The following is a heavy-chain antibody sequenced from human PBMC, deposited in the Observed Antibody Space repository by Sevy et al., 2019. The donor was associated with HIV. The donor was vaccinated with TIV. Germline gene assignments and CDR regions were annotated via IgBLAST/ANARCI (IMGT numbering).Heavy chain of an antibody. CDR2: IFSSGSN. J-gene: IGHJ6*02. CDR3: ARDLNYSNYYYGMDV. D-gene: IGHD4-4*01. Sequence: SETLSLTCTVSGGSISSYYWNWIRQPAGKGLEWIGRIFSSGSNTYNPSLKSRVIMSVDTSKNQFSLKLSSVTAADTAVYYCARDLNYSNYYYGMDVWGQGTAVTVSS. CDR1: GGSISSYY. V-gene: IGHV4-4*07.